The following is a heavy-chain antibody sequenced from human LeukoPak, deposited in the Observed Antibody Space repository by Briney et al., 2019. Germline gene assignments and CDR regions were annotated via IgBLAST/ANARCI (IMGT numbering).Heavy chain of an antibody. Sequence: PGRSLRLSCAASGFTFSTYGMHWVRQAPGKGLEWVAVIWFDGSNQYYVDSVRGRFSISRDNAKNTMYLQMNTLRAEDTGVYFCARERGSGDSVCLWGEGAMVTVSS. D-gene: IGHD6-19*01. J-gene: IGHJ3*01. CDR2: IWFDGSNQ. CDR3: ARERGSGDSVCL. CDR1: GFTFSTYG. V-gene: IGHV3-33*01.